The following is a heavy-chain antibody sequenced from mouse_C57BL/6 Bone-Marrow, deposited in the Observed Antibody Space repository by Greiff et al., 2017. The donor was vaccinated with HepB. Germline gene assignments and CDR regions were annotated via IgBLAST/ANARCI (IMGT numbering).Heavy chain of an antibody. CDR1: GYSITSGYY. Sequence: EVKLQESGPGLVKPSQSLSLTCSVTGYSITSGYYWNWIRQFPGNKLEWMGYISYDGSNNYNPSLKNRISITRDTSKNQFFLKLNSVTTEDTATYYCALYYYFFDYWGQGTTLTVSS. CDR2: ISYDGSN. V-gene: IGHV3-6*01. D-gene: IGHD1-1*01. J-gene: IGHJ2*01. CDR3: ALYYYFFDY.